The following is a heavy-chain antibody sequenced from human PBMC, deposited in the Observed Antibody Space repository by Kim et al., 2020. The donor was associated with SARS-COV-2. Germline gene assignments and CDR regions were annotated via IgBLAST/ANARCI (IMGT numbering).Heavy chain of an antibody. V-gene: IGHV3-23*01. J-gene: IGHJ6*03. CDR3: ARRGREYYMDV. D-gene: IGHD3-16*01. CDR1: GFTFSSFG. Sequence: GGSLRLSCAPSGFTFSSFGMSWVRQAPGKGPEWVSAIRNSGDNTYHADSVKGRFTTSRDNSKNTLYLQMNSLRAEDTATYYCARRGREYYMDVWGKGTTVTVSS. CDR2: IRNSGDNT.